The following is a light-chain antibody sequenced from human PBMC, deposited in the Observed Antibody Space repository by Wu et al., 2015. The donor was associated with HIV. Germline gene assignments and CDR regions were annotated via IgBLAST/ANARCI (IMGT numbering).Light chain of an antibody. CDR2: DAS. J-gene: IGKJ2*03. Sequence: EIVLTQSPATLSLSPGERATLSCRASQSVSSYLAWYQQKPGQAPRLLIYDASNRATGIPARFSGSGSGTDFTLTISSLEPEDFAVYYCQQYGSSPPYSFGQGT. V-gene: IGKV3-11*01. CDR3: QQYGSSPPYS. CDR1: QSVSSY.